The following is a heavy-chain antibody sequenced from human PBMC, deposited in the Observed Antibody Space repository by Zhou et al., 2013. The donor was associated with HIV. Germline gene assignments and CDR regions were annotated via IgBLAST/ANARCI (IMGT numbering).Heavy chain of an antibody. V-gene: IGHV1-18*01. CDR3: ARDRRPNYASDAFDI. J-gene: IGHJ3*02. CDR1: GYTFTTYG. CDR2: ISTYNGDT. D-gene: IGHD2-2*01. Sequence: QVQLVQSGTEVKKPGASVKVSCKASGYTFTTYGISWVRQAPGQGLEWMGWISTYNGDTNYARNLQGRVSMTTDTSTSTTYMDLRSLRSDDTAVYYCARDRRPNYASDAFDIWGQGTMVTVSS.